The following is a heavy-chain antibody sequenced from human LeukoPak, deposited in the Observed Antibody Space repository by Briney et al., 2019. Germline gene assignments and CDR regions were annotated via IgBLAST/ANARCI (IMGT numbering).Heavy chain of an antibody. Sequence: SETLSLTCTVSDDSISSGLYYWSWIRQPAGRGLEWIGRIHARGNTNYNPSLNSRVIISVDSSRRQFSLELSSVSAADTAVYYCARVEVEHYGSGSYTWFDLWGQGTLVAVSS. J-gene: IGHJ5*02. CDR3: ARVEVEHYGSGSYTWFDL. D-gene: IGHD3-10*01. V-gene: IGHV4-61*02. CDR2: IHARGNT. CDR1: DDSISSGLYY.